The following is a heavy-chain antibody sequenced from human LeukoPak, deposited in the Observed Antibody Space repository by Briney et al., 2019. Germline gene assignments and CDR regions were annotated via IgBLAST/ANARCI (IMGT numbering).Heavy chain of an antibody. Sequence: PGGSLRLSCAASGFTFSNFGMHWVRQAPGKGLEWVAFIRFDGTSEFYADSVKGRFTISRDNSENTVYLHMSSLRAGDTAVYFCAKDDAWLQFNDWGQGTLVTVSS. CDR1: GFTFSNFG. J-gene: IGHJ4*02. D-gene: IGHD5-24*01. CDR3: AKDDAWLQFND. V-gene: IGHV3-30*02. CDR2: IRFDGTSE.